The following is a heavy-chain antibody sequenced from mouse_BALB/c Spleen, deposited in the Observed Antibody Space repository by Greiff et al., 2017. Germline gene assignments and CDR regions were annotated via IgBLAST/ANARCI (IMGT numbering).Heavy chain of an antibody. CDR3: TREDGNWFAY. CDR2: ISSGGSYT. Sequence: EVHLVESGGGLVKPGGSLKLSCAASGFTFSSYTMSWVRQTPEKRLEWVATISSGGSYTYYPDSVKGRFTISRDNAKNTLYLQMSSLKSEDTAMYYCTREDGNWFAYWGQGTLVTVSA. J-gene: IGHJ3*01. V-gene: IGHV5-6-4*01. CDR1: GFTFSSYT. D-gene: IGHD2-1*01.